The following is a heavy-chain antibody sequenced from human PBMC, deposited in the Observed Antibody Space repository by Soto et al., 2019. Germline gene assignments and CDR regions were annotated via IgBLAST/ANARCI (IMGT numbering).Heavy chain of an antibody. Sequence: QVQLAQSGAEVKKPGSSVKVSCKASGGNFRSESINWVRQAPGQGLEWMGGIIPFFGTSDYAQKFQGRLRITADESTTTAYMELSSLRSQDTAVYYCARRHEFGGTSDAYDIWGQGTMVIVSS. J-gene: IGHJ3*02. D-gene: IGHD2-15*01. CDR2: IIPFFGTS. V-gene: IGHV1-69*12. CDR3: ARRHEFGGTSDAYDI. CDR1: GGNFRSES.